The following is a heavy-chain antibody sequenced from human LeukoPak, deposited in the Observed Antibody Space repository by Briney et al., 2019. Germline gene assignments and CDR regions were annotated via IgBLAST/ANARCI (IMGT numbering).Heavy chain of an antibody. D-gene: IGHD6-19*01. CDR2: IYYGGST. CDR3: ARGSIAVARASYFDY. J-gene: IGHJ4*02. Sequence: SETLSLTCTVSGGPISSSTYYWGWIRQPPGKGLEWIGSIYYGGSTYYNPSLKSRVTISVDTSKNQFSLKLSSVTAADTAVYYCARGSIAVARASYFDYWGQGTLVTVSS. V-gene: IGHV4-39*07. CDR1: GGPISSSTYY.